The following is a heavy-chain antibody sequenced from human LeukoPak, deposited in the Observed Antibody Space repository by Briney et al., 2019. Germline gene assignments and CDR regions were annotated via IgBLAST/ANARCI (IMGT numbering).Heavy chain of an antibody. V-gene: IGHV3-33*06. CDR3: AKGRNDFWSGSTDGAFDI. D-gene: IGHD3-3*01. J-gene: IGHJ3*02. CDR1: GFTLSNYG. Sequence: GGSLRLSCAASGFTLSNYGMHWVRQAPGKGLEWVAVIWYDGSNKYYADSVKGRFTISRDNSKNTLYLQMNSLRAEDTAVYYCAKGRNDFWSGSTDGAFDIWGQGTMVTVSS. CDR2: IWYDGSNK.